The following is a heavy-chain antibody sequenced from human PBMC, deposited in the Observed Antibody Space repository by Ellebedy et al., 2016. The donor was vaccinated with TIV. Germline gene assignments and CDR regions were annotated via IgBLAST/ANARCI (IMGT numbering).Heavy chain of an antibody. CDR1: GGSISSGGYS. D-gene: IGHD5-12*01. Sequence: MPSETLSLTCAVSGGSISSGGYSWSWIRQPPGKGLEWIGYIYHSGSTYYNPSLKSRVTMSVDTSKNQFSLKLSSVTAADTAVYYCARDSGYDSVGFLDYWGQGTLVTVSS. CDR2: IYHSGST. J-gene: IGHJ4*02. V-gene: IGHV4-30-2*01. CDR3: ARDSGYDSVGFLDY.